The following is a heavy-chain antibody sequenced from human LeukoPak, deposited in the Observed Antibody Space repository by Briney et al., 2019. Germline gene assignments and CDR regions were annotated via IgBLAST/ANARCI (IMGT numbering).Heavy chain of an antibody. Sequence: GGSLRLSCAASGFTFSSYGMHWVRQAPGKGLEWVAVIWNDGSKTYYADSVKGRLTISRDNSKNTLYLQIDSLRAEDTAVYYCAREHYLTTPYTSGWLSYFDYWGQGTLVTVSS. CDR1: GFTFSSYG. J-gene: IGHJ4*02. CDR2: IWNDGSKT. CDR3: AREHYLTTPYTSGWLSYFDY. D-gene: IGHD6-13*01. V-gene: IGHV3-33*01.